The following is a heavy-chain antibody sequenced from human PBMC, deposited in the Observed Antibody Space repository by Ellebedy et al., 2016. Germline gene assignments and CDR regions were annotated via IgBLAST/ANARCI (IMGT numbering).Heavy chain of an antibody. CDR3: ARGVGSGWFDP. CDR1: GFTVSSFG. CDR2: ISDSGART. Sequence: GGSLRLSCAASGFTVSSFGMNWVRHAPGKGLEWVSAISDSGARTYYPDSVKGRFTISRDNSKNTLYLQRNSLRAEDTAVYYCARGVGSGWFDPWGQGTLVTVSS. D-gene: IGHD2-15*01. V-gene: IGHV3-23*01. J-gene: IGHJ5*02.